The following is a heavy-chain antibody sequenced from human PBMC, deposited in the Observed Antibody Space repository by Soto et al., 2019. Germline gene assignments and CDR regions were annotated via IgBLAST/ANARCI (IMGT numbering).Heavy chain of an antibody. D-gene: IGHD6-6*01. Sequence: QVQLQQWGAGLLKPSETLSLTCAVYGGSISSGDYYWRWIRQPPGKGLEWIGYIYYSGSTYYNPSLKIRVTISVDTSTNQFSLKRSSVTAADTAVYYCAREWTAARPDYWGQGTLVTVSS. V-gene: IGHV4-30-4*01. J-gene: IGHJ4*02. CDR1: GGSISSGDYY. CDR2: IYYSGST. CDR3: AREWTAARPDY.